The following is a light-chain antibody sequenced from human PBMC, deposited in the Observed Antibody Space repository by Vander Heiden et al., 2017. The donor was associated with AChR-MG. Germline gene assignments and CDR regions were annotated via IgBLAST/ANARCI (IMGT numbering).Light chain of an antibody. CDR1: QSLTTW. CDR2: KAS. CDR3: QQYTSYPWT. V-gene: IGKV1-5*03. J-gene: IGKJ1*01. Sequence: DIQMTQSPSTLSASVGDRVTITCRASQSLTTWLAWYQQKPGKAPKLLIYKASSLQSGVPSRCSGSGSGTDFTLTISSLQPDDFATYYCQQYTSYPWTFGQGTKVEIK.